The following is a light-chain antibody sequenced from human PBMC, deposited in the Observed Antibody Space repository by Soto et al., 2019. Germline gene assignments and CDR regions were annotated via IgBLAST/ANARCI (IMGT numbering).Light chain of an antibody. CDR1: QSVSSN. CDR3: QQYNNWLT. CDR2: GAS. Sequence: EIVMTQSPATLSVSPGERATLSCRASQSVSSNLPWYQQKPGQAPRLLIYGASTRATGIPARFSGSGSGTEFTLTISSLQSEDFAVYYCQQYNNWLTFGGGTKVDIK. J-gene: IGKJ4*01. V-gene: IGKV3-15*01.